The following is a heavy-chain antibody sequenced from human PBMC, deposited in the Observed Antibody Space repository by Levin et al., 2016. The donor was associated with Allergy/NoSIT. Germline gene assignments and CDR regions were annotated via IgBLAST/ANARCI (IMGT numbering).Heavy chain of an antibody. CDR1: GYDFNTYW. CDR3: ARHSFDILTGALDAFDI. V-gene: IGHV5-51*01. Sequence: GESLKISCQSFGYDFNTYWIAWVRQMPGKGLEWMGIIYPLDSDTRYNPSFQGHVTISADRSITTAHLQWSSLRASDTAIYYCARHSFDILTGALDAFDIWGQGTLVAVSS. CDR2: IYPLDSDT. J-gene: IGHJ3*02. D-gene: IGHD3-9*01.